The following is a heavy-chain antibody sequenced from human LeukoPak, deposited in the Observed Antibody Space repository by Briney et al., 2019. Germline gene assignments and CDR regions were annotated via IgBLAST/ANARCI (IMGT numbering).Heavy chain of an antibody. J-gene: IGHJ4*02. V-gene: IGHV3-74*01. D-gene: IGHD7-27*01. CDR1: GFIFTTYW. CDR3: ARGDLGDY. Sequence: GGSLRLSCAASGFIFTTYWMYWVRQAPGKGLVWVSRINYDGSSTSYDDSVKGRFTVSRDNAKNTLYLQMNGLRAEDTAVYYCARGDLGDYWGQGTLVTVSS. CDR2: INYDGSST.